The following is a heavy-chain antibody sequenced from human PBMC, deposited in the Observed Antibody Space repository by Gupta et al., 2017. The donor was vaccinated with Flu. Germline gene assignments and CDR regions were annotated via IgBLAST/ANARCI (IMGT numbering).Heavy chain of an antibody. D-gene: IGHD5-18*01. CDR2: IWYDGSNK. CDR3: ARGSYVDTAMGRFDY. J-gene: IGHJ4*02. Sequence: QVQLVESGGGVVQPGRSLRLSCAASGFTFSSYGMHWVRQAPGKGLEWVAVIWYDGSNKYYADSVKGRFTISRDNSKNTLYLQMNSLRAEDTAVYYCARGSYVDTAMGRFDYWGQGTLVTVSS. CDR1: GFTFSSYG. V-gene: IGHV3-33*01.